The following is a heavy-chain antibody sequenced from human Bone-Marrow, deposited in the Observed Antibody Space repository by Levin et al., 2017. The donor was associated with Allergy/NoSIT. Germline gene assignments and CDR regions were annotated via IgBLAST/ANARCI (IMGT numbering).Heavy chain of an antibody. J-gene: IGHJ5*02. V-gene: IGHV4-39*01. CDR2: IHYNGRT. CDR1: GGSISGSSYY. D-gene: IGHD2-15*01. Sequence: SQTLSLPCSVSGGSISGSSYYWGWIRQPPGKGLEWIAKIHYNGRTSYNPSLKSRVTVFVDTSKNQFSLRLSSVTAADTALYYCARYGGRSFSAWFDPWGQGTLVTVSS. CDR3: ARYGGRSFSAWFDP.